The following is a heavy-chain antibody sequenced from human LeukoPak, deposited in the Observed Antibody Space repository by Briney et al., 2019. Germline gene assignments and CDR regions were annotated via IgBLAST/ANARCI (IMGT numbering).Heavy chain of an antibody. CDR3: ARVNCGSGSSCYSHSYYYYGMDV. CDR1: GYTFTNYA. Sequence: ASVKVSCKASGYTFTNYAMHWVRQAPGQRLEWMGWINAGNGNTKNSQKFQGRVTITRDTSASTAYMELSSLRSEDTAVYYCARVNCGSGSSCYSHSYYYYGMDVWGQGTTVTVSS. J-gene: IGHJ6*02. V-gene: IGHV1-3*01. D-gene: IGHD2-15*01. CDR2: INAGNGNT.